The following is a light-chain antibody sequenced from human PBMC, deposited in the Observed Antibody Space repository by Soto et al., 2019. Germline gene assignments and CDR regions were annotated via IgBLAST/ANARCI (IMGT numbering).Light chain of an antibody. CDR3: SSYTTTPTNTWV. CDR2: AAS. J-gene: IGLJ3*02. Sequence: QSVLTQPASVSGSPGQSITISCTGTSSDVGAYNYVSWYQQYPGKAPKLMIYAASNRPSGVSNRFSGSKSGNTASLTISGLQAEDEADYYCSSYTTTPTNTWVFGGGTKLTVL. CDR1: SSDVGAYNY. V-gene: IGLV2-14*01.